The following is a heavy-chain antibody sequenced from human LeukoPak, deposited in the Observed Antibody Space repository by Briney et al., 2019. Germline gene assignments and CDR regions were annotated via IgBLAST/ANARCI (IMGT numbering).Heavy chain of an antibody. Sequence: PSETLSLTCTVSGGSISSYYWSWIRQPPGKGLEWIGYAYYSGSTNYNPSLKSRVTISVDTSKNQFSLRLSSVTAADTAVYYCAREAINYYDSSGYYPIHYFDYWGQGTLVTVSS. CDR2: AYYSGST. J-gene: IGHJ4*02. CDR1: GGSISSYY. V-gene: IGHV4-59*01. CDR3: AREAINYYDSSGYYPIHYFDY. D-gene: IGHD3-22*01.